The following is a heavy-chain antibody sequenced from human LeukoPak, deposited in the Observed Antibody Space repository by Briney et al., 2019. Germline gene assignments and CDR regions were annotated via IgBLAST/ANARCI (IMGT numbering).Heavy chain of an antibody. J-gene: IGHJ4*02. Sequence: PGGSLRLSCAASGFTFSSYAMSWVRQAPGKGLEWVANIKQDGNEKYYVDSVKGRFTISRDNAKNSLYLQMNSLRAEDTAVYYCASFLGWGQGTLVTVSS. D-gene: IGHD7-27*01. V-gene: IGHV3-7*01. CDR1: GFTFSSYA. CDR2: IKQDGNEK. CDR3: ASFLG.